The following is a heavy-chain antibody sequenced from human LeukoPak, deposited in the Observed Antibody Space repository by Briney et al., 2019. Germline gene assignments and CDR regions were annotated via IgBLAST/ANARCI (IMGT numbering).Heavy chain of an antibody. Sequence: ASVKVSCKASGYAFTSYGISWVRQAPGQGLEWVGWISAYNGNTNYAQKLQGRVTMTTDTSTNTAYMELRSLRSDDTAVYYCARVPSSASCPDYWGQGTLVTVSS. V-gene: IGHV1-18*01. CDR3: ARVPSSASCPDY. CDR1: GYAFTSYG. J-gene: IGHJ4*02. D-gene: IGHD2-2*01. CDR2: ISAYNGNT.